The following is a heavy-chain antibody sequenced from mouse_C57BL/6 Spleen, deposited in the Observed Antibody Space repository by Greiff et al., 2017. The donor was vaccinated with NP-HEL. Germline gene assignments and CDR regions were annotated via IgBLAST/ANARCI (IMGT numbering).Heavy chain of an antibody. D-gene: IGHD1-1*01. Sequence: ESGPGLVKPSQSLSLSCSVTGYSFTSGYYCNWLRQFPGNQLGLMGYISYDGSNNYPPPLKNRISITRETSKNKFFLKLNSVTTEDKATDNCARRTTVVATDYFDYWGQGTTLTVSS. CDR2: ISYDGSN. J-gene: IGHJ2*01. CDR1: GYSFTSGYY. CDR3: ARRTTVVATDYFDY. V-gene: IGHV3-6*01.